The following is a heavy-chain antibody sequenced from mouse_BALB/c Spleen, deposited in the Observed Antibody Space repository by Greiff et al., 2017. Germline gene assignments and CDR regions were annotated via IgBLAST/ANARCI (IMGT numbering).Heavy chain of an antibody. CDR3: ARHYRYAMDY. D-gene: IGHD2-14*01. V-gene: IGHV5-12-1*01. J-gene: IGHJ4*01. CDR1: GFAFSSYD. Sequence: EVQRVESGGGLVKPGGSLKLSCAASGFAFSSYDMSWVRQTPEKRLEWVAYISSGGGSTYYPDTVKGRFTISRDNAKNTLYLQMSSLKSEDTAMYYCARHYRYAMDYWGQGTSVTVSS. CDR2: ISSGGGST.